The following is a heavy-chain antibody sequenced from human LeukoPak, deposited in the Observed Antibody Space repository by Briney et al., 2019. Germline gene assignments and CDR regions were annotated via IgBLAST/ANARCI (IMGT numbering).Heavy chain of an antibody. CDR3: ARDVVSSSWYGY. D-gene: IGHD6-13*01. CDR1: GYTFTGYY. J-gene: IGHJ4*02. V-gene: IGHV1-2*06. CDR2: INPNSGGT. Sequence: ASVKVSCKASGYTFTGYYMHWVRQAPGQGLEWMGRINPNSGGTNYAQKFQGRVTMTRNTSISTAYMELSRLRSDDTAVYYCARDVVSSSWYGYWGQGTLVTVSS.